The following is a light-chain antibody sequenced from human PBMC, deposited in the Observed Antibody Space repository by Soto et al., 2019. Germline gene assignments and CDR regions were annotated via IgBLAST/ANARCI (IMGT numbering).Light chain of an antibody. CDR1: QSISSW. CDR2: DAS. J-gene: IGKJ5*01. V-gene: IGKV1-5*02. Sequence: DIQMTHSPSTLSAYVGVRVTLISRASQSISSWLARYQQKPGKAPKIMIYDASSLESGVPSRFSGSGSGTEFTLTISSLQPDDFATYYCQQYNSYLITLGQGTRLEIK. CDR3: QQYNSYLIT.